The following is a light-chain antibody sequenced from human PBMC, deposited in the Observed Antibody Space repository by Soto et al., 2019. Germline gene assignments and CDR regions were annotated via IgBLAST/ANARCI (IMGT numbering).Light chain of an antibody. CDR2: NTF. CDR3: QQSYSTPT. Sequence: DIQVTQSPSSLSASVGDRVTITCRASRRISDLLNWYQQRPGEAPKLLIFNTFNVQSGVPSRFRGSGSGTEFTLTISSLQPEDFATYYCQQSYSTPTFGQGTKVDIK. V-gene: IGKV1-39*01. CDR1: RRISDL. J-gene: IGKJ1*01.